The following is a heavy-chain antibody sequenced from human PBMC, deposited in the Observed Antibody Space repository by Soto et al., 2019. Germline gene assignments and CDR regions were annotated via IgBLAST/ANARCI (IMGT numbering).Heavy chain of an antibody. CDR2: IWYDGSNK. D-gene: IGHD3-3*01. CDR1: GFTFSSYG. CDR3: ARDIRQLWTILEYDAFDI. J-gene: IGHJ3*02. Sequence: QVQLVESGGGVVQPGRSLRLSCAASGFTFSSYGMHWVRQAPGKGLEWVAVIWYDGSNKYYADSVKGRFTISRDNSKNTLYLQMNSLRAEDTAVYYCARDIRQLWTILEYDAFDIWGQGTMVTVSS. V-gene: IGHV3-33*01.